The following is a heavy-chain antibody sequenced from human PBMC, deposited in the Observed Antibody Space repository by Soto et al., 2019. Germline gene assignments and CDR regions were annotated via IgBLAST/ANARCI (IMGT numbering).Heavy chain of an antibody. CDR3: ARTLSRGASSSGIKFDP. CDR1: GYSFTSYW. CDR2: IYPGDSDT. J-gene: IGHJ5*02. D-gene: IGHD6-6*01. V-gene: IGHV5-51*01. Sequence: GASLKISCKGSGYSFTSYWIGWVRQMPGKGLEWMGIIYPGDSDTRYSPSFQGQVTISADKSISTAYLQWSSLKASDTAMYYCARTLSRGASSSGIKFDPWGQGTLVTVS.